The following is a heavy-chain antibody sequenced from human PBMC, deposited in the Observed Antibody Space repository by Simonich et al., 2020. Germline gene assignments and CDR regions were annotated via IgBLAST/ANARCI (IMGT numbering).Heavy chain of an antibody. CDR1: GFTFSSYW. J-gene: IGHJ4*02. V-gene: IGHV3-7*01. CDR3: ARDVRRDGFDY. Sequence: EVQLVESGGGLVQPGGSLRLSCAASGFTFSSYWMSWGHDPGEGLGGGANKKQDGSEKYYVDSVKGRFTISRDNAKNSLYLQMNSLRAEDTAVYYCARDVRRDGFDYWGQGTLVTVSS. CDR2: KKQDGSEK.